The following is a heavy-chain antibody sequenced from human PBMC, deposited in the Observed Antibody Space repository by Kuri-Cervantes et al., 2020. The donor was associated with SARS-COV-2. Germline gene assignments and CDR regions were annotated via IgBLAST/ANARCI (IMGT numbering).Heavy chain of an antibody. J-gene: IGHJ6*02. Sequence: GGSLRLSCKGFGSNSPTYWISWVRQIPGKGLEWMGRIDPNDSYSTYSPSFQGHITISADKSISTAYLQWSSLKASDTAMYYCARADYGSGSYYNYRDYYYGMDVWGQGTTVTVSS. V-gene: IGHV5-10-1*01. CDR3: ARADYGSGSYYNYRDYYYGMDV. CDR1: GSNSPTYW. D-gene: IGHD3-10*01. CDR2: IDPNDSYS.